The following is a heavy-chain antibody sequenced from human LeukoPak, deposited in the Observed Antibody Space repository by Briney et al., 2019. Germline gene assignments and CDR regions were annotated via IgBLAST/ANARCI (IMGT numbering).Heavy chain of an antibody. Sequence: GGSLRLSCAASGFTFSSYAMSWVRLAPGKGLEWVSAISGSGGSTYYADSVKGRFTISKDNSKNTLYLQMNSLRAEDTAVYYCAKVLLPYYYGLGSKGYYFDYWGQGTLVTVSS. V-gene: IGHV3-23*01. CDR1: GFTFSSYA. CDR3: AKVLLPYYYGLGSKGYYFDY. CDR2: ISGSGGST. J-gene: IGHJ4*02. D-gene: IGHD3-10*01.